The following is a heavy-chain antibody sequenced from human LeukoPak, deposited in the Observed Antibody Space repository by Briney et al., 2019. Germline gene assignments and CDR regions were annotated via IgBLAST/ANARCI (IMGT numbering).Heavy chain of an antibody. V-gene: IGHV1-2*06. CDR3: ARGPLPLAVADC. CDR2: INPNSGGT. Sequence: GASVKVSCKASGYTFTGYYMHWVRQAPGQGLDWMGRINPNSGGTNYVQKFQGRVTMPRDTSISTAYMELSRLRSDDTAVYYCARGPLPLAVADCWGQGTLVTVSS. J-gene: IGHJ4*02. D-gene: IGHD6-19*01. CDR1: GYTFTGYY.